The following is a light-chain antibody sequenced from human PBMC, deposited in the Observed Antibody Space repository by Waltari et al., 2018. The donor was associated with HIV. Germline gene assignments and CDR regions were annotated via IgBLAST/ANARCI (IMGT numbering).Light chain of an antibody. V-gene: IGLV1-47*01. Sequence: QSVLTQPPSASGTPGQRVTISCSGSNLTIGNNDVYWYQQLPGTAPRLLIRENRQRPSGVPDRFSGSRSGTSASLDISGLRSDDEAIYHCATWDDGLSAPVFGGGTSLAVL. J-gene: IGLJ3*02. CDR2: ENR. CDR1: NLTIGNND. CDR3: ATWDDGLSAPV.